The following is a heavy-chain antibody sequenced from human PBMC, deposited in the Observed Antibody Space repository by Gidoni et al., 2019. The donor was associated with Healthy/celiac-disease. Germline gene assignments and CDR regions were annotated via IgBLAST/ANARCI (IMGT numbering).Heavy chain of an antibody. CDR1: GGTFSSYA. D-gene: IGHD3-10*01. CDR3: ARGRRMVRGVIITVGPRTYGMDV. Sequence: QVQLVQSGAEVKKPGSSVKVSCKASGGTFSSYAISWVRQAPGQGLGWMGGIIPIFGTANYAQKFQGRVTITADESTSTAYMELSSLRSEDTAVYYCARGRRMVRGVIITVGPRTYGMDVWGQGTTVTVSS. J-gene: IGHJ6*02. V-gene: IGHV1-69*01. CDR2: IIPIFGTA.